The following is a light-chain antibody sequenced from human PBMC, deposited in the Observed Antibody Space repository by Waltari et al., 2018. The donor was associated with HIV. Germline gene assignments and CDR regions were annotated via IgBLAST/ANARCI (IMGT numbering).Light chain of an antibody. J-gene: IGKJ2*01. CDR2: DAS. V-gene: IGKV3-11*01. CDR1: QSVSSY. CDR3: QQRSNWPRT. Sequence: ELVLTQSPANLPLSPGERATIPCRASQSVSSYLAWYQQKPGQAPRLLIYDASNRATGIPARFSGSGSGIDFTLTISSLEPEDFAVYYCQQRSNWPRTFGQGTKLEIK.